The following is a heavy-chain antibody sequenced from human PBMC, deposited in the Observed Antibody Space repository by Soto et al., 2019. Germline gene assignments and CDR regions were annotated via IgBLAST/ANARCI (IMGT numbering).Heavy chain of an antibody. J-gene: IGHJ4*02. CDR1: GGTFSSYA. V-gene: IGHV1-69*13. CDR2: IIPIFGTA. D-gene: IGHD3-10*01. CDR3: ASQFGRSGELTFDY. Sequence: GASVKVSCKASGGTFSSYAISWVRQAPGQGLEWMGGIIPIFGTANYAQKFQGRVTITADESTSTAYMELSSLRSEDTAVYYCASQFGRSGELTFDYWGQGTLVTVYS.